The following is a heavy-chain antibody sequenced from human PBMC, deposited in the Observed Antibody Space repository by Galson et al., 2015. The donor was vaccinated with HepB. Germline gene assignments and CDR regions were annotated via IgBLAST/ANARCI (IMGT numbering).Heavy chain of an antibody. Sequence: PALVKPTQTLTLTCTFSGFSLSTSGVSVGWIRQPPGKALEWLALIYWDDDKRYSPSLKNRLTITKDTSKNQVVLTMTNMDPVDTATYSCAHGTAFHSSGWYGTYFDYWGQGTLVTVSS. CDR3: AHGTAFHSSGWYGTYFDY. CDR2: IYWDDDK. D-gene: IGHD6-19*01. J-gene: IGHJ4*02. CDR1: GFSLSTSGVS. V-gene: IGHV2-5*02.